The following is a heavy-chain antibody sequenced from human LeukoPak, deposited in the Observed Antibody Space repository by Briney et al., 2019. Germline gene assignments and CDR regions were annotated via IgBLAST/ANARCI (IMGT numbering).Heavy chain of an antibody. CDR2: INPNSGGT. J-gene: IGHJ5*02. CDR1: GYTFTGYY. Sequence: ASVNVSCKASGYTFTGYYMHWVRQAPGQGLEWMGWINPNSGGTNYAQKFQGWVTMTRDTSISTAYMELSRLRSDDTAVYYCARERVRRVRTIYNWFDPWGQGTLVTVSS. CDR3: ARERVRRVRTIYNWFDP. D-gene: IGHD6-19*01. V-gene: IGHV1-2*04.